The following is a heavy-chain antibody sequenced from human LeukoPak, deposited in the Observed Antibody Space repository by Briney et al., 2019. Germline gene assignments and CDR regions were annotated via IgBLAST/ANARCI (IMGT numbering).Heavy chain of an antibody. CDR3: VKPPMVRGVDYFDY. Sequence: GGSLRLSCSASGFTFSSYAMHWVRQAPGKGLEYVSAISSNGGSTYYADSVKGRFAISRDNSKNTLYLQMNSLRAEDTAVYYCVKPPMVRGVDYFDYWGQGTLVTVSS. CDR1: GFTFSSYA. J-gene: IGHJ4*02. V-gene: IGHV3-64D*06. D-gene: IGHD3-10*01. CDR2: ISSNGGST.